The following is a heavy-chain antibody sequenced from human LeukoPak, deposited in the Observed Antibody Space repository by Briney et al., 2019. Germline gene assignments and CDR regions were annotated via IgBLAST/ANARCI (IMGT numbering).Heavy chain of an antibody. CDR3: ARAGYSYGSYYFDY. Sequence: SETLSLTCTVSGGSISSGTYYWTWIRQPAGKGLEWIGRIYTSGSTNYNPSLKSRVTISVDTSKNQFSLKLRSVTAADTAVYYCARAGYSYGSYYFDYWGQGTLVTVSS. D-gene: IGHD5-18*01. CDR1: GGSISSGTYY. J-gene: IGHJ4*02. V-gene: IGHV4-61*02. CDR2: IYTSGST.